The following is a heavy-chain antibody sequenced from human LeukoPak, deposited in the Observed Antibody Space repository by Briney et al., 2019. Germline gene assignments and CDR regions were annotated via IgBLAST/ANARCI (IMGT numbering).Heavy chain of an antibody. CDR3: ARAYYGDYVEWFDP. CDR1: GGSFGGYY. Sequence: SETLSLTCAVYGGSFGGYYWSWIRQPPGKGLEWIGEINHSGSTNYNPSLKSRVTISVDTSKNQFSLKLSSVTAADTAVYYCARAYYGDYVEWFDPWGQGTLVTVSS. J-gene: IGHJ5*02. D-gene: IGHD4-17*01. V-gene: IGHV4-34*01. CDR2: INHSGST.